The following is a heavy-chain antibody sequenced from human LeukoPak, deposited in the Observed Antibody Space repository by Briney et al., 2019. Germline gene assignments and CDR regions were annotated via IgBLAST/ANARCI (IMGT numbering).Heavy chain of an antibody. CDR1: GGSFSGYY. D-gene: IGHD1-26*01. CDR3: ARARGAYFDY. Sequence: SETLSLTCAVYGGSFSGYYWSWIRQPPGKGLEWIGEINHSGSTNYNPSLKSRVTISVDTSKNQFSLKLSSVTAADTAVYYCARARGAYFDYWGQGTLVTVSS. CDR2: INHSGST. J-gene: IGHJ4*02. V-gene: IGHV4-34*01.